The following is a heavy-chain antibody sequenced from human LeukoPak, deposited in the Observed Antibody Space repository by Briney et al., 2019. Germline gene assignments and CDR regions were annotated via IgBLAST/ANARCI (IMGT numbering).Heavy chain of an antibody. J-gene: IGHJ4*02. V-gene: IGHV1-18*01. CDR2: ISAYNGNT. D-gene: IGHD6-13*01. CDR1: GGTFSSYA. CDR3: ARERHPGGQLVPGPLGDY. Sequence: ASVKVSCKASGGTFSSYAISWVRQAPGQGLEWMGWISAYNGNTNYAQKLQGRVTMTTDTSTSTAYMELRSLRSDDTAVYYCARERHPGGQLVPGPLGDYWGQGTLVTVSS.